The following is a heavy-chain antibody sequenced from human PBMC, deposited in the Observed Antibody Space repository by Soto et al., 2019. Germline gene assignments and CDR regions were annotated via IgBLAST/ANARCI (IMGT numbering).Heavy chain of an antibody. D-gene: IGHD3-22*01. V-gene: IGHV4-59*01. CDR3: ARDYYDSSGPQPYNWFDP. Sequence: PSETLSLTCTVSGDSISTYYWSWIRQSPGKGLEWIGYIYYTGTTNYDPSLKSRVTISVDTSKNQFSLRLSSVTAADTAVYYCARDYYDSSGPQPYNWFDPWGQGTLVTVSS. CDR2: IYYTGTT. CDR1: GDSISTYY. J-gene: IGHJ5*02.